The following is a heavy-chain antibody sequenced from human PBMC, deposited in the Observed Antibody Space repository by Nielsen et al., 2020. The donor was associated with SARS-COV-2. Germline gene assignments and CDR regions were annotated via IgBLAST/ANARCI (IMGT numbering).Heavy chain of an antibody. CDR1: GFTFSSYA. Sequence: SLKISCAASGFTFSSYAMHWVRQAPGKGLEWVAVISYDGSNKYYADSVKSRFTISRDNSKNTLYLQMNSRRAEDTGVYYCARASDDILTGYYNSWYFGLWGRGTLVAVSS. D-gene: IGHD3-9*01. J-gene: IGHJ2*01. CDR2: ISYDGSNK. CDR3: ARASDDILTGYYNSWYFGL. V-gene: IGHV3-30-3*01.